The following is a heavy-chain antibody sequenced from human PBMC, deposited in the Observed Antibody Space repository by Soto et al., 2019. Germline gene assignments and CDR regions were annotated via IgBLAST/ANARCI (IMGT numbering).Heavy chain of an antibody. CDR3: ARSPRNYYALGSYSYFRH. V-gene: IGHV1-8*01. CDR2: MNPNNGNT. CDR1: GYTFTSYD. D-gene: IGHD3-10*01. J-gene: IGHJ1*01. Sequence: ASVKVSCKASGYTFTSYDISWVRHATGQGLEWMGWMNPNNGNTDYAPKFQGRVTMTMNTSIRTAYMELSSLRSEDTAVYYCARSPRNYYALGSYSYFRHWGQGTLVTVSS.